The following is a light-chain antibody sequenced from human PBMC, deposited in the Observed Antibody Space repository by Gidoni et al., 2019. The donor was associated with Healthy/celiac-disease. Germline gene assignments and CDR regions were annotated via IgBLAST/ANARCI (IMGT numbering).Light chain of an antibody. CDR2: AAS. CDR3: QQSYSTPYT. J-gene: IGKJ2*01. V-gene: IGKV1-39*01. Sequence: IQMTPSPSSLSASVGERVTITCRASQSISSYLNWYQQKPGKAPKLLIYAASSLQSGVPSRFSGSGSGTDFTLTISSLQPEDFATYYCQQSYSTPYTFGQGTKLEIK. CDR1: QSISSY.